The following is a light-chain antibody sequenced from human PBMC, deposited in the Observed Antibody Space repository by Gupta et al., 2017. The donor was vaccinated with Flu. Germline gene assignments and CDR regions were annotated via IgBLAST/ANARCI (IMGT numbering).Light chain of an antibody. CDR3: SSYTSSSTPL. V-gene: IGLV2-14*01. Sequence: QSALTQPASVSGSPGQSITISCTGTSSDVGGYNYVSWYQQHPGKAPKLMIYEFSNRPSGVSNRFSGSKSGNTASLTISGVQAEDEADYYCSSYTSSSTPLFGGGTKLPVL. CDR1: SSDVGGYNY. J-gene: IGLJ2*01. CDR2: EFS.